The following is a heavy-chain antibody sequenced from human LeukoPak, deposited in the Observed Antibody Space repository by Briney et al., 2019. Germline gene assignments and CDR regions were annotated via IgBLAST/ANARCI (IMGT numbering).Heavy chain of an antibody. CDR1: GFTFSRYG. V-gene: IGHV3-30*03. CDR3: ARDLQSSNWFDP. J-gene: IGHJ5*02. Sequence: PGRSLRLSCAASGFTFSRYGMHWVRQAPGKGLEWVAVISFDGSNKYYADSVKGRFTISRDNSKNTMYLQMNSLRAEDTAVYYCARDLQSSNWFDPWGQGTLVTVSS. CDR2: ISFDGSNK. D-gene: IGHD5-24*01.